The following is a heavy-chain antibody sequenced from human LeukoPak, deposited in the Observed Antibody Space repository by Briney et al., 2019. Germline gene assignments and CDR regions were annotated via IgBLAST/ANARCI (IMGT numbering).Heavy chain of an antibody. Sequence: GASVKVSCKASGYSFTGYYIHWVRQAAGQGGEGMGWINPKSGGTNYTQKFQGRVTMTRDTSISTAYMELSSLRSDDTAVYYCARDQRMDIVLMVYAFDYCGQGTLVTVYS. J-gene: IGHJ4*02. CDR1: GYSFTGYY. D-gene: IGHD2-8*01. CDR2: INPKSGGT. V-gene: IGHV1-2*02. CDR3: ARDQRMDIVLMVYAFDY.